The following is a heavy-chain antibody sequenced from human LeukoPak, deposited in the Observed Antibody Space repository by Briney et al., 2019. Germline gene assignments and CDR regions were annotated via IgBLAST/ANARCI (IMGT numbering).Heavy chain of an antibody. Sequence: GGSLRLSCAASGFTVSSNYMIWVRQAPGKGLEWVSIIYSGGSTYYADSVKGRFTISRDNSKNTLYLQMNSLRAEDTAVYYCARASLLRYFDWGQGTLVTVSS. V-gene: IGHV3-53*01. CDR1: GFTVSSNY. CDR3: ARASLLRYFD. D-gene: IGHD3-9*01. CDR2: IYSGGST. J-gene: IGHJ4*02.